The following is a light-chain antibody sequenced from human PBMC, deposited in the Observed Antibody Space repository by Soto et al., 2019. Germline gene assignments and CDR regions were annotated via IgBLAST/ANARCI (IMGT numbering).Light chain of an antibody. V-gene: IGKV1-5*03. CDR2: ETS. CDR1: RSLTRW. CDR3: QQYSTFWT. Sequence: DIQMSQSPSTLSASVGDRVTFTCRASRSLTRWLAWYQQKPGRAPKLLIYETSILQSGVPSRFSGSGSGTDFTLTISGVQPDDIATYYCQQYSTFWTFGQGTRVEVK. J-gene: IGKJ1*01.